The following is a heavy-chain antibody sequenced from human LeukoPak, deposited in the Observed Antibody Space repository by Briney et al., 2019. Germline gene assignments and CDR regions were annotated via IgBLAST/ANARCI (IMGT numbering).Heavy chain of an antibody. V-gene: IGHV3-23*01. Sequence: GGSLRLSCAASGFTFSSYAMSWVRQAPGEGLEWVSAISGSGGSTYYADSVKGRFTISRDNSKNTLYLQMNSLRAEDTAVYYCAKGDRGYFDWLFGAFDIWGQGTMVTVSS. J-gene: IGHJ3*02. CDR3: AKGDRGYFDWLFGAFDI. CDR2: ISGSGGST. CDR1: GFTFSSYA. D-gene: IGHD3-9*01.